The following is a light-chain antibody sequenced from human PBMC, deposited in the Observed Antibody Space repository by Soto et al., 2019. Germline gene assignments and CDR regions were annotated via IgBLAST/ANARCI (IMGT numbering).Light chain of an antibody. J-gene: IGKJ4*01. CDR3: QQYGSPLT. V-gene: IGKV3-20*01. CDR2: GAS. Sequence: EIVLTQSPGTLSLSPGERATLSCRASQSVSSSYLAWYQQKPGQAPRLLIYGASSRATGIPDRFSGSVSGTDFTLTISILEPEDFAVYYCQQYGSPLTFGGGTKVEIK. CDR1: QSVSSSY.